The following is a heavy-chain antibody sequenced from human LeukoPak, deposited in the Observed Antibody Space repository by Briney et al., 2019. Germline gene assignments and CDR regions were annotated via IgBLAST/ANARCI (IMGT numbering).Heavy chain of an antibody. D-gene: IGHD3-16*01. CDR1: GGSISSYY. V-gene: IGHV4-59*01. Sequence: PSETLSLTCTVSGGSISSYYWSWIRQPPGKGLEWIGYIYYSGSTNYNPSLRSRVTISVDTSKNQFSLKLSSVTAADTAVYYCARDQGFGDWFDPWGQGTLVTVSS. CDR3: ARDQGFGDWFDP. CDR2: IYYSGST. J-gene: IGHJ5*02.